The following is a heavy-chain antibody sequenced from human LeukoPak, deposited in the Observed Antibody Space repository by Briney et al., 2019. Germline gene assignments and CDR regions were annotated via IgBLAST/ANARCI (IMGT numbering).Heavy chain of an antibody. CDR1: GFTFSSYS. V-gene: IGHV3-48*01. J-gene: IGHJ4*02. CDR2: ISSSSSTI. Sequence: PGGSLRLSCAASGFTFSSYSMNWVRQAPGKGLEWVSYISSSSSTIYYADSVKGRFTISRDNAKNSLYLQMNGLRAEDTAVYYCARKFCRSWGQGTLVTVSS. CDR3: ARKFCRS. D-gene: IGHD2-15*01.